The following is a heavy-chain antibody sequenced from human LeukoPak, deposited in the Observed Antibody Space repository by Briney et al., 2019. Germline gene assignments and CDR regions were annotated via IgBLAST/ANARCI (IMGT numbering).Heavy chain of an antibody. Sequence: GGSLRLSCAASGFTVSSNYMSWVRQAPGKGLEWVANIKQDGSEKYYVDSVKGRFTISRDNAKNSLYLQMDSLRVEDTAVYYCARGWELDPWGQGTLVTVSS. J-gene: IGHJ5*02. V-gene: IGHV3-7*05. CDR3: ARGWELDP. CDR2: IKQDGSEK. CDR1: GFTVSSNY. D-gene: IGHD1-26*01.